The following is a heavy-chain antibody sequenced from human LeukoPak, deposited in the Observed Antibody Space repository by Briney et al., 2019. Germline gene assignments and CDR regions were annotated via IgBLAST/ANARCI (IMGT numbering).Heavy chain of an antibody. CDR1: GGSISSYY. CDR3: ARRYVDTAMADDYYYYYVDV. J-gene: IGHJ6*03. CDR2: IYYSGST. V-gene: IGHV4-59*12. D-gene: IGHD5-18*01. Sequence: PSETLSLTCTVSGGSISSYYWSWIRQPPGKGLEWIGYIYYSGSTSYNPSLKSRVTISVDTSKNQFSLKLSSVTAADTAVYYCARRYVDTAMADDYYYYYVDVWGKGTTVTVSS.